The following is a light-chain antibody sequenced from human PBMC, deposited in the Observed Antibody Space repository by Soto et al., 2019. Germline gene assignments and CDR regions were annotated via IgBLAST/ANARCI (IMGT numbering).Light chain of an antibody. J-gene: IGKJ5*01. Sequence: EMLMTQSPATLSVSPGERATLSCRASQNIGTNLAWYQQQPGQAPRLLIYRASTRAPGVPARFSGSGSGTEFTLAISSLQSEDFGVYYCQRQNGWPITFGQGTRLEIK. V-gene: IGKV3-15*01. CDR1: QNIGTN. CDR3: QRQNGWPIT. CDR2: RAS.